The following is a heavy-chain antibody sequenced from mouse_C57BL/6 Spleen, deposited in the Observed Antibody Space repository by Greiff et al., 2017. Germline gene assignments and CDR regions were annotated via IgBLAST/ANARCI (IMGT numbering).Heavy chain of an antibody. CDR1: GYTFTSYW. J-gene: IGHJ2*01. CDR2: IDPSDSYT. CDR3: ARGGSSGYGFDY. D-gene: IGHD3-2*02. V-gene: IGHV1-50*01. Sequence: QVHVKQPGAELVKPGASVKLSCKASGYTFTSYWMQWVKQRPGQGLEWIGEIDPSDSYTNYNQKFKGKATLTVDTSSSTAYMQLSRLTSEDSAVYYCARGGSSGYGFDYWGQGTTLTVSS.